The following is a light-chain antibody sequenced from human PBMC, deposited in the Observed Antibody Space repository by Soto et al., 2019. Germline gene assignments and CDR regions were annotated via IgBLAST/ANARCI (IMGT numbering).Light chain of an antibody. CDR1: QSVSSTY. CDR2: GAS. CDR3: QQYGSSPT. V-gene: IGKV3-20*01. Sequence: EIVLTQSPGTLPLSPGERATLSSRASQSVSSTYLAWYQQKPGQAPRLLIYGASSRATGIPDRFSGSGSGTDFTLTISRLEPEDFAVYYCQQYGSSPTFGQGTRLE. J-gene: IGKJ5*01.